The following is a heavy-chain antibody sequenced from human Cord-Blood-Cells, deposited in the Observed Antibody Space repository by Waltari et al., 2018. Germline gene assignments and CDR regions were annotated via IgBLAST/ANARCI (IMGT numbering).Heavy chain of an antibody. CDR3: ARADYDYVWGSYRYGVGYFDY. V-gene: IGHV4-34*01. Sequence: QVQLQQWGAGLLKPSETLSLTCAVYGGSFSGYHWSWLRQPPGKGLAWIGEINHSVSTNYNPSLKSRVTISVDTSKNQFSLKLSSVTAADTAVYYCARADYDYVWGSYRYGVGYFDYWGQGTLVTVSS. CDR1: GGSFSGYH. J-gene: IGHJ4*02. CDR2: INHSVST. D-gene: IGHD3-16*02.